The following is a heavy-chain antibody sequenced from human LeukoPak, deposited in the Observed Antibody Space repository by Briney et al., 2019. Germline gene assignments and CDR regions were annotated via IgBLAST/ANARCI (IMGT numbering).Heavy chain of an antibody. CDR1: GFTFSSYD. V-gene: IGHV3-13*01. CDR2: IGTAGDT. J-gene: IGHJ4*02. D-gene: IGHD1/OR15-1a*01. Sequence: PGGSLRLSCAASGFTFSSYDMHWVRQATGEGLEGVSAIGTAGDTYYPGSVKGRSTISRENAKNSLYLQMNSLRAGDTAVYYCARAGPKTGTYDYWGQGTLVTVSS. CDR3: ARAGPKTGTYDY.